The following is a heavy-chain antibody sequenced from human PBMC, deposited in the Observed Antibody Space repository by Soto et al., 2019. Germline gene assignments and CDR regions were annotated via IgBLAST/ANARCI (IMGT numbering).Heavy chain of an antibody. CDR2: ISYDGSNK. J-gene: IGHJ4*02. CDR3: ARVGDYYGSGSYYKFTGPRDY. CDR1: GFTFSSYA. Sequence: GGSLRLSCAASGFTFSSYAMHWVRQAPGKGLEWVAVISYDGSNKYYADSVKGRFTISRDNSKNTLYLQMNSLRAEDTAVYYCARVGDYYGSGSYYKFTGPRDYWGQGTLVTVSS. D-gene: IGHD3-10*01. V-gene: IGHV3-30-3*01.